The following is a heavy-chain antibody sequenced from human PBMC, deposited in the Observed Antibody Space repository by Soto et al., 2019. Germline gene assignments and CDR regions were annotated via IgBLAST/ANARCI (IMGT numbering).Heavy chain of an antibody. J-gene: IGHJ6*03. V-gene: IGHV4-34*01. Sequence: PSETLSLTCAVYGGSFSGYYWSWIRQPPGKGLEWIGEINHSGSTNYNPSLKSRVTISVDTSKNQFSLKLSSVTAADTAVYYCARARDCYYYYMDVWGKGTTVTVSS. CDR3: ARARDCYYYYMDV. CDR2: INHSGST. CDR1: GGSFSGYY.